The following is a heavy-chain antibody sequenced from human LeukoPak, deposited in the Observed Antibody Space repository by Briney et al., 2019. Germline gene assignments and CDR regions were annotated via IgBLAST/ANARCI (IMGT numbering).Heavy chain of an antibody. J-gene: IGHJ4*02. D-gene: IGHD3-22*01. CDR3: AKSPPYYYDSENQANFDY. CDR2: ISGSGGST. Sequence: PSETLSLTCAVYGGSFSGYYWSWVRQAPGKGLEWVSAISGSGGSTYYADSVKGRFTISRDNSKNTLYLQMNSLRAEDTAVYYCAKSPPYYYDSENQANFDYWGQGTLVTVSS. CDR1: GGSFSGYY. V-gene: IGHV3-23*01.